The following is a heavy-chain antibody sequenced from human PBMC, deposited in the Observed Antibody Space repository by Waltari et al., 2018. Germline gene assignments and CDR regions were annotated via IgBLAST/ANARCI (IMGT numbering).Heavy chain of an antibody. Sequence: QVQLVQSGAEVKKPGSSVKVSCKASGGTFSSYAISWVRPATGQGLEWVGRIIPNRGGTTYAQKFRGRVTMTRDTSISTAYMELSRLRSDDTAVYYCASKEWELLGAFDIWGQGTMVTVSS. CDR2: IIPNRGGT. CDR1: GGTFSSYA. V-gene: IGHV1-2*06. CDR3: ASKEWELLGAFDI. D-gene: IGHD1-26*01. J-gene: IGHJ3*02.